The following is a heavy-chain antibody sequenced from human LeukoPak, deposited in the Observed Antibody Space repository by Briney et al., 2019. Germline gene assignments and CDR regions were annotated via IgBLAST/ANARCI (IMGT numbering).Heavy chain of an antibody. CDR3: AKVSCSSTNCFGGADY. Sequence: PGGSLRLSCAASGFTFSTYAMTWVRQAPGKGLEWVSAISSSGGSTYYADSVKGRFTISRDNSNNTQYLQMSSLRAEDTAVYYCAKVSCSSTNCFGGADYWGQGTLVTVSS. J-gene: IGHJ4*02. V-gene: IGHV3-23*01. CDR2: ISSSGGST. CDR1: GFTFSTYA. D-gene: IGHD2-2*01.